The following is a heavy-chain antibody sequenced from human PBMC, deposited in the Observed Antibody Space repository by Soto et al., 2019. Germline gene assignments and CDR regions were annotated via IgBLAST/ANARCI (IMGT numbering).Heavy chain of an antibody. Sequence: GASVKVSCKASGYTFSAFYIHWVRQAPGQGLEWMGWINPNSGDTTYAQKFQGWVTMTRDTSISTAYMEVRRLKSDDTAVYYCAREGFYDGPDVWGQGTTVTVSS. J-gene: IGHJ6*02. V-gene: IGHV1-2*04. CDR1: GYTFSAFY. CDR3: AREGFYDGPDV. CDR2: INPNSGDT.